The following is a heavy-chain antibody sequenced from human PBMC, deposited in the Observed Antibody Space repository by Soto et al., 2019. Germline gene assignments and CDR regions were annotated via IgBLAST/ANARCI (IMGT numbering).Heavy chain of an antibody. CDR3: ARRGSGHTFDY. V-gene: IGHV4-39*01. CDR2: IYEGETT. Sequence: QLQLQESGPGLVKPSETLSLTCAVSGASISRTGFHWGWIRQPPGQGLEWIGSIYEGETTFYNSSLKSRVTISADTSKNHFSMKLSSVTAADTAVYYCARRGSGHTFDYWGQGTLFTVSS. J-gene: IGHJ4*02. D-gene: IGHD3-10*01. CDR1: GASISRTGFH.